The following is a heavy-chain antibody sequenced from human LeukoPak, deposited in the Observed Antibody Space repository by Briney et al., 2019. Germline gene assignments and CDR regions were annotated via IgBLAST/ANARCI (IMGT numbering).Heavy chain of an antibody. D-gene: IGHD3-10*01. Sequence: GRSLRLSCAASGFTFSSYAMHWVRQAPGKGLEWVAVISYDGSNKYYADSVKGRFTISRDNSKNTLYLQMNSLRAEDTAVYYCARELIWFGELSFDYWGQGTLVTVSS. J-gene: IGHJ4*02. V-gene: IGHV3-30-3*01. CDR1: GFTFSSYA. CDR2: ISYDGSNK. CDR3: ARELIWFGELSFDY.